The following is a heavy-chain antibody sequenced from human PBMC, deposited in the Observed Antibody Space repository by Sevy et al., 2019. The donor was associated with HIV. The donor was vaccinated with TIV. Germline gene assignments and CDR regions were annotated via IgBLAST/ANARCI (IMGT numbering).Heavy chain of an antibody. D-gene: IGHD2-21*02. CDR3: ATDDPPDGGDAVSRPHRYYHYYHMDV. J-gene: IGHJ6*02. CDR1: GGTFSNYA. Sequence: ASVKVSCKASGGTFSNYAINWVRQAPGQGLEWMGGIIPLFDTTNYAQNFQDRVTITADESTSTAYMGLSSLRSEDTAVYFCATDDPPDGGDAVSRPHRYYHYYHMDVRGQGTTVTVSS. CDR2: IIPLFDTT. V-gene: IGHV1-69*13.